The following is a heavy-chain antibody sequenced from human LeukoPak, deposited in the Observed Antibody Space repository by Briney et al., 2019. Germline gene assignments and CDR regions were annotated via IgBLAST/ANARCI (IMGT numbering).Heavy chain of an antibody. CDR1: GGSFTGYY. CDR3: ARGILGFGELSPLNY. Sequence: SETLSLTCTVYGGSFTGYYWSWIPQPPGKGLEWIGEINHVGITNYSPSLKSRVTISLDTSKNQFSLKLSSVTAADTAVYYCARGILGFGELSPLNYWGQGTLVTVSS. CDR2: INHVGIT. V-gene: IGHV4-34*01. D-gene: IGHD3-10*01. J-gene: IGHJ4*02.